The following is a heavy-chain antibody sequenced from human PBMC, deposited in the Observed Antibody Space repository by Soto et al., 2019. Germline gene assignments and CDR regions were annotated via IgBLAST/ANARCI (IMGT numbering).Heavy chain of an antibody. V-gene: IGHV3-48*01. CDR3: ASSPLAGLFDY. CDR2: ISSSSTI. Sequence: GGSLRLSCAASGFTFSSYSMNWVRQAPGKGLEWVSYISSSSTIYYADSVKGRFTISRDNAKNSLYLQMNSLRAEDTAVYYCASSPLAGLFDYWGQGTLVTVSS. D-gene: IGHD6-19*01. CDR1: GFTFSSYS. J-gene: IGHJ4*02.